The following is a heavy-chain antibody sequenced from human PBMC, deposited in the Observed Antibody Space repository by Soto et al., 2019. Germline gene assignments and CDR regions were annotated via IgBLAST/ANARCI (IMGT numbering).Heavy chain of an antibody. CDR3: ARGVRYFEYYHYGMDV. Sequence: PSETLSLTCTVSGGSISSCYWSWIRQPPGKGLEWIGYIYYSGSTNYNPSLKSRVTISVDTSKNQFSLKLSSVTAADTAVYYCARGVRYFEYYHYGMDVWGQGTTVTVSS. CDR1: GGSISSCY. CDR2: IYYSGST. J-gene: IGHJ6*02. D-gene: IGHD3-9*01. V-gene: IGHV4-59*01.